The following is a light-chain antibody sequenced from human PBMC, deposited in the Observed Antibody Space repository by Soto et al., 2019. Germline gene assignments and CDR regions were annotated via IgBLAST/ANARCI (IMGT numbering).Light chain of an antibody. J-gene: IGKJ4*01. Sequence: DIQLTQSPSFLSASVGDRVTITCRASQGISSYLAWYQQKPGKAPKLLIYAASTLQSGVPSRFSGSGSGTEITLTISSLQTEDFATYYCQQLNSYPFLTFGGGTKVEIK. V-gene: IGKV1-9*01. CDR2: AAS. CDR3: QQLNSYPFLT. CDR1: QGISSY.